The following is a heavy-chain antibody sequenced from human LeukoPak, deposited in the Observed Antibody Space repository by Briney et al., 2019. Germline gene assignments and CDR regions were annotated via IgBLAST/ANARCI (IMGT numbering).Heavy chain of an antibody. CDR2: INAGNGNT. V-gene: IGHV1-3*01. D-gene: IGHD3-10*01. Sequence: ASVKVSCKTSGYTFTTYAFHWVRQAPGQRLEWMGSINAGNGNTKFSQNLQGRVTIARDTSASTAYMELSRLRSDDTAVYYCARVGTMVRGVPRVGFDYWGQGTLVTVSS. CDR1: GYTFTTYA. CDR3: ARVGTMVRGVPRVGFDY. J-gene: IGHJ4*02.